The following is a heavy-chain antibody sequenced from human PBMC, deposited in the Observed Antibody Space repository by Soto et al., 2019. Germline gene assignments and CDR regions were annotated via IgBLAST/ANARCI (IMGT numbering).Heavy chain of an antibody. CDR3: ARTYGRNFDY. V-gene: IGHV4-59*01. Sequence: PSEALSVTCTVSGVFISSYYWSWIRQPPGKGLEWIGYIYYSGSTNYNPSLKSRVTISVDTSKNQFSLKLSSVTAADTALYYCARTYGRNFDYWGQGTLVTVSS. D-gene: IGHD3-10*01. J-gene: IGHJ4*02. CDR1: GVFISSYY. CDR2: IYYSGST.